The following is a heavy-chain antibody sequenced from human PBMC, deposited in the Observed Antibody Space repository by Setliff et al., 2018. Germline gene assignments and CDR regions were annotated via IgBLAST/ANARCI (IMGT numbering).Heavy chain of an antibody. D-gene: IGHD1-1*01. Sequence: GASVKVSCKTSGFSFSTFGFSWVRQAPGQGLEWMGWMNPNSGRTGYPQKFQGGVTMTRNTSISTAYMELRSLTSADTAVYYCARDGASSGDHLFDYWGQGTMVTVSS. CDR1: GFSFSTFG. J-gene: IGHJ4*03. CDR2: MNPNSGRT. CDR3: ARDGASSGDHLFDY. V-gene: IGHV1-8*01.